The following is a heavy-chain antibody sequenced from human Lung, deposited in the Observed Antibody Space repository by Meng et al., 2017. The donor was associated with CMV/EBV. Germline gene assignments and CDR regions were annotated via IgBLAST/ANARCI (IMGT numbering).Heavy chain of an antibody. D-gene: IGHD6-13*01. V-gene: IGHV3-21*01. CDR3: ARDHRTSIAAAGTVDY. J-gene: IGHJ4*02. CDR1: GFTFSSYS. Sequence: ETLSLXXAASGFTFSSYSMNWVRQAPGKGLEWVSSISSSSSYIYYADSVKGRFTISRDNAKNSLYLQMNSLRAEDTAVYYCARDHRTSIAAAGTVDYWGQGTLVTVSS. CDR2: ISSSSSYI.